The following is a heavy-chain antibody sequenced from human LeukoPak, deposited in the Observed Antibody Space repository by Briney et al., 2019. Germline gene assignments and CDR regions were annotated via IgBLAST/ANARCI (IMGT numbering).Heavy chain of an antibody. J-gene: IGHJ4*02. CDR1: GGSISSYY. V-gene: IGHV4-59*01. D-gene: IGHD3-22*01. Sequence: ASETLSLTCTVSGGSISSYYWSWIRQPPGKGLEWIGYIYYSGSTNYNPSLKSRVTISVDTSKNQFSLKLTSVTAADTAVYYCARVQSNYDSSGYYLKNWGQGTLVTVSS. CDR3: ARVQSNYDSSGYYLKN. CDR2: IYYSGST.